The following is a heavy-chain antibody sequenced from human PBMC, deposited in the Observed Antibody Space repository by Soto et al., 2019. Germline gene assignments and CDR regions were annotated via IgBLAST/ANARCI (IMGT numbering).Heavy chain of an antibody. Sequence: SETLSLTCTVSGGSISSETYYWNWIRQSPGKALEWIGYINYSGAAFYNPSLKSRVTMSIDTSANQFSLKLRSLTVADTAMFYCASGRYDASGYFDYWGQGTLVTVSS. V-gene: IGHV4-30-4*01. CDR1: GGSISSETYY. CDR2: INYSGAA. D-gene: IGHD3-22*01. CDR3: ASGRYDASGYFDY. J-gene: IGHJ4*02.